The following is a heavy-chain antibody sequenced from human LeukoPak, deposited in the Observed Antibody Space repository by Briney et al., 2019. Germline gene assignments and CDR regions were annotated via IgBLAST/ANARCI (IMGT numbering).Heavy chain of an antibody. J-gene: IGHJ6*02. CDR2: ISAYNGNT. CDR3: ARVPMITFGGVIVIYYYYGMDV. Sequence: ASVKVSCKASGYTFTSYGISWVRQAPGQGLEWMGWISAYNGNTNYAQKLQGRVTMTTDTSTSTAYMELRSLRSDDTAVYYCARVPMITFGGVIVIYYYYGMDVWGQGTTVIVSS. V-gene: IGHV1-18*01. D-gene: IGHD3-16*02. CDR1: GYTFTSYG.